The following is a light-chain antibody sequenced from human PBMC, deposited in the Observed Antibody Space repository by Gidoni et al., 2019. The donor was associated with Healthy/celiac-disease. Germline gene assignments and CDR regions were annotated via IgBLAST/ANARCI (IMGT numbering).Light chain of an antibody. Sequence: QSVLTQPPSASGTPGQRVTISCSGSSSNIGSKTVNWYQQLPGTAPKLLIYSNNQRPSGVPDRVSGSKSGTSASLAIRGLQSEDEADYYCAAWDDSLNGPWVFGGGTKLTVL. CDR1: SSNIGSKT. J-gene: IGLJ3*02. V-gene: IGLV1-44*01. CDR2: SNN. CDR3: AAWDDSLNGPWV.